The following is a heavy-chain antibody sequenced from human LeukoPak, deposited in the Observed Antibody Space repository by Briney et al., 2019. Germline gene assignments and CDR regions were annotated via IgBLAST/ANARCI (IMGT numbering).Heavy chain of an antibody. V-gene: IGHV1-2*02. D-gene: IGHD3-22*01. CDR3: ARSDSSGYDAFDI. J-gene: IGHJ3*02. CDR1: GYTFTGYY. Sequence: ASVKVSCKASGYTFTGYYMHWVRQAPGQGLEWMGWINPNSGGTNYARKFQGRVTMTRDTSISTAYMELSRLRSDDTAVYYCARSDSSGYDAFDIWGQGTMDTVSS. CDR2: INPNSGGT.